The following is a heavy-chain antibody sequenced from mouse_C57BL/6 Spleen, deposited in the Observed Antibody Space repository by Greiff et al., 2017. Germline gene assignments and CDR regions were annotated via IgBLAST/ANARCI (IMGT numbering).Heavy chain of an antibody. Sequence: DVQLVESEGGLVQPGSSMKLSCTASGFTFSDYYMAWVRQVPEKGLEWVANIHYDGSSTYYLDSLKSRFIISRDNAKNMLNLQMISLKSEGTATYDCARDYGEYAMDDWGQGTSVTVSS. CDR1: GFTFSDYY. CDR3: ARDYGEYAMDD. D-gene: IGHD1-1*01. CDR2: IHYDGSST. J-gene: IGHJ4*01. V-gene: IGHV5-16*01.